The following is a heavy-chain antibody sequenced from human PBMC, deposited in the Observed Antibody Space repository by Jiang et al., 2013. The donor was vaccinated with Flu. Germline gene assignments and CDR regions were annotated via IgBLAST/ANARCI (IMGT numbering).Heavy chain of an antibody. Sequence: TFNIFAMSWVRQAPGKGLEWVSGISSSGGETYYANSVKGRFTISRDNSKNTLYLQMNSLRAEDTAVYYCAKRDYYDTNGYFDYWGQGTLVTVSS. V-gene: IGHV3-23*01. D-gene: IGHD3-22*01. J-gene: IGHJ4*02. CDR1: TFNIFA. CDR3: AKRDYYDTNGYFDY. CDR2: ISSSGGET.